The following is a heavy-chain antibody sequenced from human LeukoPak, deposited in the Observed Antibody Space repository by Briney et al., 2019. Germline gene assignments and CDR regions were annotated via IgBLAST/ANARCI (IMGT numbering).Heavy chain of an antibody. V-gene: IGHV4-61*02. CDR2: IYTSGST. CDR1: GGSISSGSYY. J-gene: IGHJ5*02. D-gene: IGHD3-3*01. CDR3: ARDLSPLLFGVVISQGGFDP. Sequence: SETLSLTCTVSGGSISSGSYYWSWIRQPAGKGLEWIGRIYTSGSTNYNPSLKSRVTISVDTSKNQFSLKLSSVTAADTAVYYCARDLSPLLFGVVISQGGFDPWGQGTLVTASS.